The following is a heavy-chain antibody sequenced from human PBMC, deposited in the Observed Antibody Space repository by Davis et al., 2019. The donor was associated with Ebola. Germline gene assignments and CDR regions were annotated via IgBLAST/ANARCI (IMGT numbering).Heavy chain of an antibody. CDR3: ARFTGMDV. CDR2: ISSDSTYT. CDR1: GFTFSDYH. Sequence: GESLKISCAASGFTFSDYHMSWIRQAPGKGLQWVSDISSDSTYTHYADSVKGRFTISRDNSKNTLYLQMNSLRAEDTAVYYCARFTGMDVWGKGTTVTVSS. J-gene: IGHJ6*04. V-gene: IGHV3-11*06.